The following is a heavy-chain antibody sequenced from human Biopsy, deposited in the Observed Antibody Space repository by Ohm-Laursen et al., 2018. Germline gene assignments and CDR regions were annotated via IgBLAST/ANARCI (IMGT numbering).Heavy chain of an antibody. CDR2: IFKDGNT. CDR1: GYSISSDYR. D-gene: IGHD6-19*01. J-gene: IGHJ4*02. Sequence: SETLSLTWAVSGYSISSDYRWGWIRQAPGKTLEWLGNIFKDGNTHYNPFLWSRLIISIDTSKNQFSLMMTSVSGADTAVYFCSRVGSGWAPFDKWGPGTLVTVSS. CDR3: SRVGSGWAPFDK. V-gene: IGHV4-38-2*01.